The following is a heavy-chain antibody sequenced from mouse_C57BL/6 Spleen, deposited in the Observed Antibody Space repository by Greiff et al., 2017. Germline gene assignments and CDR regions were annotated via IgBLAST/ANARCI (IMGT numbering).Heavy chain of an antibody. J-gene: IGHJ1*03. CDR1: GYAFSSSW. CDR2: IYPGDGDT. V-gene: IGHV1-82*01. CDR3: ARGLTGTGYFDV. Sequence: QVQLKQSGPELVKPGASVKISCKASGYAFSSSWMNWVKQRPGKGLEWIGRIYPGDGDTNYNGKFKGKATLTADKSSSTAYMQLSSLTSEDSAVYFCARGLTGTGYFDVWGTGTTVTVSS. D-gene: IGHD4-1*01.